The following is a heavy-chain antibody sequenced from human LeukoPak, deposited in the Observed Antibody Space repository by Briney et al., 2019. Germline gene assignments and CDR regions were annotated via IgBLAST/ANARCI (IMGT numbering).Heavy chain of an antibody. J-gene: IGHJ4*02. CDR3: AKDHGRDYYGSGRYDY. Sequence: PGGSLRLSCGASGFTFSSYVMSWVRQAPGKGLEWVSGISGSGGSTYYADSVRGRFTISRDNSKNTLYLQLNSLRAEDTAVYYCAKDHGRDYYGSGRYDYWGQGTLVTVSS. CDR2: ISGSGGST. V-gene: IGHV3-23*01. D-gene: IGHD3-10*01. CDR1: GFTFSSYV.